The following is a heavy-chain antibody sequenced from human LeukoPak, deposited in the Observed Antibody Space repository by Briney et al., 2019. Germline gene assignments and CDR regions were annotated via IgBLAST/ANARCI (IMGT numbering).Heavy chain of an antibody. CDR2: ISSSGSTI. Sequence: GGSLRLSCAASGFTFSSYEMNWVRQAPGKGVEWVSYISSSGSTIYYADSVKGRFIISRDNAKNTLYLQMNSLRPEDTAVYYCRATLGDQGFDNWGQGTLVTVSS. CDR3: RATLGDQGFDN. CDR1: GFTFSSYE. V-gene: IGHV3-48*03. J-gene: IGHJ4*02. D-gene: IGHD3-16*01.